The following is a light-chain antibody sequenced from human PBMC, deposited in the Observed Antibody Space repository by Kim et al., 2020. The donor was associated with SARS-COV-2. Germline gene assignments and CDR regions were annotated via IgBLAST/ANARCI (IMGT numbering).Light chain of an antibody. J-gene: IGKJ4*01. Sequence: SPGERATLPCRASPSVSSSYLAWYQQKPGQAPRLLIYGASSRATGIPDRFSGSGSGTDFTLTISRLEPEDFAVYYCQQYGSSPLTFGGGTKVDIK. CDR3: QQYGSSPLT. CDR2: GAS. V-gene: IGKV3-20*01. CDR1: PSVSSSY.